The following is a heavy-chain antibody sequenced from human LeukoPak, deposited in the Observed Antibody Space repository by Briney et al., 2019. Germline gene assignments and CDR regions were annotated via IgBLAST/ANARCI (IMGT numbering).Heavy chain of an antibody. J-gene: IGHJ4*02. Sequence: PGGSLRLSCVAAGFTGSRYWMIWVRQAQGKGLEWVPNIKQDGSEKYYVDSVKGRFTICRDNAQNSLDLQMNSLRAEVTAVYYCVRNPDVWGQGTLVTVSS. CDR2: IKQDGSEK. D-gene: IGHD1-14*01. V-gene: IGHV3-7*01. CDR3: VRNPDV. CDR1: GFTGSRYW.